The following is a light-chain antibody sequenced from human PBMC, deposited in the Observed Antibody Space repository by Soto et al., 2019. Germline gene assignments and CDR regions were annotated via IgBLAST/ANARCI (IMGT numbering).Light chain of an antibody. CDR3: SSYTSSSTLV. V-gene: IGLV2-14*01. CDR1: SSDVCGYNY. J-gene: IGLJ1*01. CDR2: EVS. Sequence: QAVLTQPASVSGSPGQSITISCTGTSSDVCGYNYVSWYQQHPGKAPKLMIYEVSNRPSGVSNRFSGSKSGNTASLTISGLQAEYEADYYCSSYTSSSTLVFGTGTKLTVL.